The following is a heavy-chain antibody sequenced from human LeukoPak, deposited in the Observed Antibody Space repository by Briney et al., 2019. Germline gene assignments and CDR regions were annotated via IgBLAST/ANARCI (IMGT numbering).Heavy chain of an antibody. CDR1: GFTFGSYA. Sequence: PGGSLRLSCAASGFTFGSYAMTWVRQSPGKGLEWASGIDSSGGTTYYAGSVKGRFTISRDYSKNTLYLQMNSLRAEDTAVYYCAKSLSGWYSFDYWGQGTLVTVSS. V-gene: IGHV3-23*01. CDR3: AKSLSGWYSFDY. D-gene: IGHD6-19*01. J-gene: IGHJ4*02. CDR2: IDSSGGTT.